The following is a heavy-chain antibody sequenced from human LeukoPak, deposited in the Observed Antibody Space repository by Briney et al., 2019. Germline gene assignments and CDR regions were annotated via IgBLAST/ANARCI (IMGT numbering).Heavy chain of an antibody. Sequence: GGSLRLSCAASGFTFSSYEMNWVRQAPGKGLEWVSYISSSGSTIYYADSVKGRFTISRDNAKNSLYLQMNSLRAEDTAVYYCARGGGDIAATISAFDIWGQGTMVTVSS. CDR1: GFTFSSYE. CDR2: ISSSGSTI. D-gene: IGHD5-12*01. J-gene: IGHJ3*02. V-gene: IGHV3-48*03. CDR3: ARGGGDIAATISAFDI.